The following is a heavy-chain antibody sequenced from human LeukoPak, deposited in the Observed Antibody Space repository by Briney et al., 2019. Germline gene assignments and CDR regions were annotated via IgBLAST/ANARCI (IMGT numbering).Heavy chain of an antibody. Sequence: ASVKISCKASGYNFTSYGISWVRQAPGQGLEWLGWISGYNENTNFAQKFQGRLTMTTDTLTDTAYMELRSLTSDDTAVHFWSRGGGFFSMALRGVRYWGQGTLLTVSS. CDR1: GYNFTSYG. J-gene: IGHJ4*02. D-gene: IGHD3-10*01. CDR3: SRGGGFFSMALRGVRY. V-gene: IGHV1-18*01. CDR2: ISGYNENT.